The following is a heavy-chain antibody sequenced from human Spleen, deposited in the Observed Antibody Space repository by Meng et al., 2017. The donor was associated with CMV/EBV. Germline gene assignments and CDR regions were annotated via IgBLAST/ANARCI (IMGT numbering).Heavy chain of an antibody. D-gene: IGHD2-15*01. CDR2: INPNTGGA. CDR3: ARDPMGYCFGISCYSRGGCDY. CDR1: GYTFTDYY. Sequence: ASVKVSCKASGYTFTDYYIHWVRQAPGQGLEWMGWINPNTGGANYAQRFQGRVTMTRDTSITTAYMELSSLRSDDTAMYCCARDPMGYCFGISCYSRGGCDYWAQGTLVTVSS. V-gene: IGHV1-2*02. J-gene: IGHJ4*02.